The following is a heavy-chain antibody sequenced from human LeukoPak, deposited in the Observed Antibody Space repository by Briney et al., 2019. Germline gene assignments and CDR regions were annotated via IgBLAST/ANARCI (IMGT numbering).Heavy chain of an antibody. Sequence: ASVKVSCKASGYTFTGYYMHWVRQAPGQGLEWMGWINPNSGATNFAQKFQGRVSMTRDTSISTAYMELSSLRSDDTAVYYCARLEVGATKGQPRSVGYWGQGTLVTVSS. CDR3: ARLEVGATKGQPRSVGY. CDR2: INPNSGAT. CDR1: GYTFTGYY. J-gene: IGHJ4*02. D-gene: IGHD1-26*01. V-gene: IGHV1-2*02.